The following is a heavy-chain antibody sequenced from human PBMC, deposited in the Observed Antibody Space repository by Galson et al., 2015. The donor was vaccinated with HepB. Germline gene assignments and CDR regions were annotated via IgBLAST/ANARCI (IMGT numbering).Heavy chain of an antibody. Sequence: QSGAEVKKPGESLRISCKGSGYSFTSYWISWVRQMPGKGLEWMGIIHPGDSDARYNPSFQGQVTISVDESISTVYLQWGSLRASDTAMYFCARHDSSTWPEYYFFAMDVWGQGTAVTVSS. V-gene: IGHV5-51*01. CDR2: IHPGDSDA. CDR3: ARHDSSTWPEYYFFAMDV. J-gene: IGHJ6*02. D-gene: IGHD2/OR15-2a*01. CDR1: GYSFTSYW.